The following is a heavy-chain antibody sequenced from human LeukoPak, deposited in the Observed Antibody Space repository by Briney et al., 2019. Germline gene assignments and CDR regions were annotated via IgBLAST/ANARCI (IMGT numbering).Heavy chain of an antibody. V-gene: IGHV1-18*01. D-gene: IGHD3-9*01. J-gene: IGHJ4*02. CDR3: ARDEDTDILTGNERFDY. CDR1: GYTFTTYG. CDR2: ISANNGNT. Sequence: ASVKVSCKASGYTFTTYGIIWVRQAPGQGLEWMGWISANNGNTNYAQNLQGRVTMTTDTSTSTAYMELGSLRSDDTAVYYCARDEDTDILTGNERFDYWGQGTLVTVSS.